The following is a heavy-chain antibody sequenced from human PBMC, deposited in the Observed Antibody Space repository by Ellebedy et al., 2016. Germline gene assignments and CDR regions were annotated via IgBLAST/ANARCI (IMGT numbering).Heavy chain of an antibody. CDR1: GYTFTGYY. CDR2: INPNSGGT. J-gene: IGHJ4*02. Sequence: ASVKVSCXASGYTFTGYYMHWVRQAPGQGLEWMGWINPNSGGTNYAQKFQGWVTMTRDTSISTAYMELSRLRSDDTAVYYCARAETRDGYKIDFDYWGQGTLVTVSS. CDR3: ARAETRDGYKIDFDY. V-gene: IGHV1-2*04. D-gene: IGHD5-24*01.